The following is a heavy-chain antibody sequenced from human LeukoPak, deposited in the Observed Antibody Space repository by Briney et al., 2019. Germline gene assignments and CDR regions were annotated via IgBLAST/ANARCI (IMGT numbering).Heavy chain of an antibody. Sequence: RASVKVSCTAPGGTFSSYAISWVRQAPGQGLEWMGGIIPIFGTANYAQKFQGRVTITADESTSTAYMELSSLRSEDTAVYYCARDQGSGWFNFDYWGQGTLVTVSS. CDR3: ARDQGSGWFNFDY. D-gene: IGHD6-19*01. CDR2: IIPIFGTA. V-gene: IGHV1-69*13. J-gene: IGHJ4*02. CDR1: GGTFSSYA.